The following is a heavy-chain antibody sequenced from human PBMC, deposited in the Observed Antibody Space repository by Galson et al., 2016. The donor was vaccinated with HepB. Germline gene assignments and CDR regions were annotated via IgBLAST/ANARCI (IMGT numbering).Heavy chain of an antibody. J-gene: IGHJ5*02. CDR3: ARTFTVFGVISWFGP. CDR2: IYWEGGK. D-gene: IGHD3-3*01. Sequence: PALVKPTQTLTLTCTFSGFSLDTSGLGVTWIRQPPGKALEWLAVIYWEGGKHYSPSLESRLSVTKDTSENQVVLTLTNVDPGDTAKYYCARTFTVFGVISWFGPGGQGTLVTVSS. V-gene: IGHV2-5*02. CDR1: GFSLDTSGLG.